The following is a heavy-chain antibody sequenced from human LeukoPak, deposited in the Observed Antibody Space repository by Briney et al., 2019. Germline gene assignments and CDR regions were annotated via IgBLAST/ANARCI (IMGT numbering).Heavy chain of an antibody. J-gene: IGHJ5*02. D-gene: IGHD6-6*01. V-gene: IGHV4-38-2*02. CDR3: ARVPHSSSSEWFDP. CDR2: IYHSGST. Sequence: PSETLSLTCTVSGYSISSGYYWGWIRQPRGKGLEWIGSIYHSGSTYYNPSLKSRVTISVDTSKNQFSLKLSSVTAADTAVFYCARVPHSSSSEWFDPWGQGTLVTVSS. CDR1: GYSISSGYY.